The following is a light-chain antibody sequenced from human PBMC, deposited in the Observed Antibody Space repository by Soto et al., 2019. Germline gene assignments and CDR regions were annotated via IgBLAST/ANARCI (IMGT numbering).Light chain of an antibody. CDR3: QQRSTWPLT. Sequence: EIVLTQSPATLSLSPGERATLSCRASQSVSSYLAWYQQKPGQAPRLLIYDASNRATGIPARFSGSGSGTDFTLTISNLEPEDCAVYYCQQRSTWPLTLGGGTKVEIK. CDR1: QSVSSY. V-gene: IGKV3-11*01. CDR2: DAS. J-gene: IGKJ4*01.